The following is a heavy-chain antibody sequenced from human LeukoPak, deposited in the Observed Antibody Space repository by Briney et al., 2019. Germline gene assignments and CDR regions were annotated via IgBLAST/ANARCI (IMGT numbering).Heavy chain of an antibody. CDR1: GFTFSSYW. Sequence: GGSLRLSCAASGFTFSSYWMSWVRQAPGKGLEWVASIKQDGSEKYYVDSVKGRFTISRDNAKNSLYLQMNSLRAEDTAVYYCARVASGYCSSTSCYAGGGYYYYGIDVWGQGTTVTVSS. V-gene: IGHV3-7*04. CDR2: IKQDGSEK. J-gene: IGHJ6*02. CDR3: ARVASGYCSSTSCYAGGGYYYYGIDV. D-gene: IGHD2-2*01.